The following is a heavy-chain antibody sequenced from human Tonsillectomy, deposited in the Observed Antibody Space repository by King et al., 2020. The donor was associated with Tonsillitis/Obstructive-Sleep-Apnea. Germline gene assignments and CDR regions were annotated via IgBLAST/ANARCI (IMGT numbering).Heavy chain of an antibody. V-gene: IGHV4-34*01. CDR3: ARSTMFGVVITPLYFDY. J-gene: IGHJ4*02. CDR2: INHSGNS. D-gene: IGHD3-3*01. Sequence: HVQLQQWGAGLLKPSETLSLTCAVYGGSFSGYYWSWIRQPPGKGLEWIGEINHSGNSNYNPSLKSRVTISVDTSKNQFSLNLSSVTAADTAIYYCARSTMFGVVITPLYFDYWGQGTLVTVSS. CDR1: GGSFSGYY.